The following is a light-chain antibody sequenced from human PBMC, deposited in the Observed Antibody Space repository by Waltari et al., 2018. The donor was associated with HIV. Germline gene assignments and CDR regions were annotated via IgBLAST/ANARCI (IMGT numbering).Light chain of an antibody. Sequence: QSALTQPGPSVSGSPGQSITISCDLNDNEYVSWYQRHPGKAPKVIIYEVTNRPSGLSNRFSGSKSGNTATLTISGLQPEDEADYFCTSYISGTSPVFGRGTRVTVL. CDR3: TSYISGTSPV. J-gene: IGLJ2*01. CDR1: DLNDNEY. CDR2: EVT. V-gene: IGLV2-14*01.